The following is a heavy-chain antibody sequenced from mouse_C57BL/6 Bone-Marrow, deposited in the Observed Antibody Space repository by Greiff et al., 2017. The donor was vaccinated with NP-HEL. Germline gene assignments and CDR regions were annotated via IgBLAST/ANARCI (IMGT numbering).Heavy chain of an antibody. J-gene: IGHJ4*01. V-gene: IGHV1-5*01. CDR3: TRPDYGSSYGAMDY. Sequence: EVQLQESGTVLARPGASVKMSCKTSGYTFTSYWMHWVKQRPGQGLEWIGAIYPGNSDTSYNQKFKGKAKLTAVTSDSTAYMELSSLTDEDSAVYYCTRPDYGSSYGAMDYWGQGTSVTVSS. CDR1: GYTFTSYW. D-gene: IGHD1-1*01. CDR2: IYPGNSDT.